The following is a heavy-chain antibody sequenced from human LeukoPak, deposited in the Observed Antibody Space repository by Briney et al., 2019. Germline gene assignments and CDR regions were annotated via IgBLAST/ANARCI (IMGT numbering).Heavy chain of an antibody. CDR1: GGTFSSYA. D-gene: IGHD2-2*01. V-gene: IGHV1-69*06. J-gene: IGHJ4*02. Sequence: SVKVSCKASGGTFSSYAISWVRQAPGQGLEWMGGIIPIFGTANYAQKFQGRVTITADKSTSTAYMELSSLRSEDTAVYYCAGVNCSSTSCYEYYFDYWGQGTLVTVSS. CDR3: AGVNCSSTSCYEYYFDY. CDR2: IIPIFGTA.